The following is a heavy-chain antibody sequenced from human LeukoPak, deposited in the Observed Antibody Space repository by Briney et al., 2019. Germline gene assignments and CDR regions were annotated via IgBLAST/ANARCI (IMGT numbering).Heavy chain of an antibody. Sequence: GGSLRLSCAASGFTVSSNYMSWVRQAPGKGLEWVSFIYSGGSTYYADSVKGRFTISRDNSKNSLYLQMNSLRAEDTAVYYCARAGDSSGYYHYYWGQGTLVTVSS. J-gene: IGHJ4*02. CDR2: IYSGGST. CDR3: ARAGDSSGYYHYY. V-gene: IGHV3-53*01. D-gene: IGHD3-22*01. CDR1: GFTVSSNY.